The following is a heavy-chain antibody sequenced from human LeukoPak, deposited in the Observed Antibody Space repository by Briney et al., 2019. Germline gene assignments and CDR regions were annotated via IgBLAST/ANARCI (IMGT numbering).Heavy chain of an antibody. D-gene: IGHD7-27*01. J-gene: IGHJ4*02. CDR3: VRDFNWGFDY. CDR2: TRYRSTWMT. V-gene: IGHV6-1*01. CDR1: GDSVSSKSVS. Sequence: PSQTLSLTCAISGDSVSSKSVSWSWIRQSPSGGLEFLGRTRYRSTWMTFYSLSVQSRMTINADTSRNHVSLRLNSVPPEDTALYYCVRDFNWGFDYWGQGTLVTVSS.